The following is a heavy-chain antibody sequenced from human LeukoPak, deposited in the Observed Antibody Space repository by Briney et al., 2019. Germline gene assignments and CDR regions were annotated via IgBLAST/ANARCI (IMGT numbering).Heavy chain of an antibody. J-gene: IGHJ4*02. CDR1: GFTFSSYG. D-gene: IGHD6-19*01. Sequence: GGTLRLSCAASGFTFSSYGMSWVRQAPGKGLEWVSAISGSGGSTYYADSVKGRFTISRDNSKNTLYLQMNSLRAEDTAVYYCAKESFRGGWYDFDYWGQGTLVTASS. V-gene: IGHV3-23*01. CDR2: ISGSGGST. CDR3: AKESFRGGWYDFDY.